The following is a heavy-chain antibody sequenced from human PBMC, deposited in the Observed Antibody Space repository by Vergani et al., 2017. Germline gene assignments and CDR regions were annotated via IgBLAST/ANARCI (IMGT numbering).Heavy chain of an antibody. CDR3: ARSLQVAGCDYTLPHYYYGMGG. V-gene: IGHV1-18*04. CDR1: GYTFTSYG. CDR2: ISAYNGNT. J-gene: IGHJ6*02. Sequence: QVQLVQSGAEVKKPGASVKVSCKASGYTFTSYGISWVRQAPGQGLEWMGWISAYNGNTNYAPKLQGRVTRTTATSTSTAYMELRSLKSDDTAVYYCARSLQVAGCDYTLPHYYYGMGGWAKGPRSPSP. D-gene: IGHD3-10*01.